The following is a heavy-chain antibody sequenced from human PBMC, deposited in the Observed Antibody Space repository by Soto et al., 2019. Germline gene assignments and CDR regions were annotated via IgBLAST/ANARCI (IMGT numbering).Heavy chain of an antibody. J-gene: IGHJ3*02. Sequence: SGGSLRLSCAASGFSFSNAWMSWVRQAPGKGLEWVGRINSKTDGGTTDFTAPVNGRFTISRDDSKNTLYLQMNSLKTEDTAVYYCTTSQDGYSLYAFDIWGQGTKVTVSS. V-gene: IGHV3-15*01. CDR1: GFSFSNAW. D-gene: IGHD4-4*01. CDR2: INSKTDGGTT. CDR3: TTSQDGYSLYAFDI.